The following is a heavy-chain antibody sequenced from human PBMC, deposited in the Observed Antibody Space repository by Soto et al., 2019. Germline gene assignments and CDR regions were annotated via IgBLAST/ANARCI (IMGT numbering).Heavy chain of an antibody. V-gene: IGHV3-48*02. D-gene: IGHD1-20*01. CDR2: ISSSSSTI. Sequence: GGSLRLSCAASGFTFSSYSRNWVRQAPGKGLEWVSYISSSSSTIYYADSVKGRFTISRDNAKNSLYLQMNSLRDEDTAVYYCARGTSGITGIHRNYWGQGTLVTVSS. CDR3: ARGTSGITGIHRNY. J-gene: IGHJ4*02. CDR1: GFTFSSYS.